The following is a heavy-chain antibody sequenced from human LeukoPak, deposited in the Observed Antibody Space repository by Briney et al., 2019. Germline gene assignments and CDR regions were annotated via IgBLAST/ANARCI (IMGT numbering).Heavy chain of an antibody. V-gene: IGHV3-23*01. D-gene: IGHD6-19*01. Sequence: GGSLRLSCAAPGFTFSSYAMSWVRQAPGKGLEWVSAISGSGGSTYYAASVKGRFTISRDNSKNTLYLQMNSLRAKDTAVYYCAKVTAVAGTETSDYYYYGMDVWGQGTTVTVSS. CDR3: AKVTAVAGTETSDYYYYGMDV. CDR2: ISGSGGST. CDR1: GFTFSSYA. J-gene: IGHJ6*02.